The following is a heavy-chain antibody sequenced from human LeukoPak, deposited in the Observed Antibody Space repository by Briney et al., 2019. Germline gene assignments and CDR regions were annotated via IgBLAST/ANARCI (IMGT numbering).Heavy chain of an antibody. V-gene: IGHV1-18*01. D-gene: IGHD2-2*01. Sequence: ASVKVSCKASGYTFTSYGISWVRQAPGQGLEGMGWISAYNGNTNYAQKLQGRVTMTTDTSTSTAYMELRSLRSDDTAVYYCARALTSWETFDYWGQGTLVTVSS. CDR3: ARALTSWETFDY. J-gene: IGHJ4*02. CDR2: ISAYNGNT. CDR1: GYTFTSYG.